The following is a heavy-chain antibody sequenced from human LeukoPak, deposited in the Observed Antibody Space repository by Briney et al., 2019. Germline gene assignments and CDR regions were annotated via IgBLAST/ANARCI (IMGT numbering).Heavy chain of an antibody. V-gene: IGHV4-61*02. CDR2: IYTSGST. CDR1: GGSISSGGYY. Sequence: SQTLSLTCTVSGGSISSGGYYWSWIRQPAGKGLEWIGRIYTSGSTNYNPSLKSRVTISVDTSKNQFSLKLSSVTAADTAVYYCAGYGYGPANDYWGQGTLVTVSS. D-gene: IGHD5-18*01. J-gene: IGHJ4*02. CDR3: AGYGYGPANDY.